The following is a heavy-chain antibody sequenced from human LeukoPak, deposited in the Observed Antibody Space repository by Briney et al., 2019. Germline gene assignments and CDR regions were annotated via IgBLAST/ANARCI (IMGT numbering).Heavy chain of an antibody. Sequence: PGGSLRLSCAASGFTFDDYTMHWVRQAPGKGLEWVSLISWDGGSTYYADSVKGRFTISRDNSKNSLYLQMNSLRTEDTALYYCAKDSDYGDHRPLFHWGQGTLVTVSS. J-gene: IGHJ4*02. V-gene: IGHV3-43*01. CDR3: AKDSDYGDHRPLFH. D-gene: IGHD4-17*01. CDR1: GFTFDDYT. CDR2: ISWDGGST.